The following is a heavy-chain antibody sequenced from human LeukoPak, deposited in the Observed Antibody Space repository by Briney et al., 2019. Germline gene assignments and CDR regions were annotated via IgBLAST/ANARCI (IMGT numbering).Heavy chain of an antibody. CDR1: GGSISSGDYY. CDR2: IYYSGST. D-gene: IGHD3-16*01. CDR3: ARAYEEPPFDY. V-gene: IGHV4-30-4*08. Sequence: SQTLSLTCTLSGGSISSGDYYWRWIRQPPVKGLEWTGYIYYSGSTYYNPSLKSRVTITVDTSKNQFSLKLSSVTAADTAVYYCARAYEEPPFDYWGQGTLVTVSS. J-gene: IGHJ4*02.